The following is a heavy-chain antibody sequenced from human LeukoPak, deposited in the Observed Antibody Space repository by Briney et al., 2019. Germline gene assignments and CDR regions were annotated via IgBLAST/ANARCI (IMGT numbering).Heavy chain of an antibody. J-gene: IGHJ5*02. CDR1: GFTFSSYA. CDR3: AKDDNYIRFLS. CDR2: ISGSGGST. V-gene: IGHV3-23*01. Sequence: QPGGSLRLSCAASGFTFSSYAMSWVRQAPGKGLEWVSTISGSGGSTNHADSVKGRFTISRDNSKNTLYLQMNSLRAEDTAVYYCAKDDNYIRFLSWGQGTLVTVSS. D-gene: IGHD3-16*01.